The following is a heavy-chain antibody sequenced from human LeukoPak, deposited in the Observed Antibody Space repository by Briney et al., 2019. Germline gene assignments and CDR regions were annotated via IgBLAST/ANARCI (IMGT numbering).Heavy chain of an antibody. Sequence: GGSLRLSCAASGFSFTNAWMTWVRQAPGKGLEWVGRIKSKADGETTDYAAPVNGRCTMSRDDSKATLYLQMNYVNTEDTAVYYCTTDLAITMIRGVIVYWGQGTLVTVSS. CDR2: IKSKADGETT. J-gene: IGHJ4*02. CDR3: TTDLAITMIRGVIVY. CDR1: GFSFTNAW. V-gene: IGHV3-15*05. D-gene: IGHD3-10*01.